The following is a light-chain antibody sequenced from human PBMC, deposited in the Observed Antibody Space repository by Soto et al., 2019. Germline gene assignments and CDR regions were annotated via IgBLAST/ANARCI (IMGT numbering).Light chain of an antibody. J-gene: IGKJ2*01. CDR2: AAS. CDR3: QQSYTIPYT. Sequence: DIQMTQSPSSLPASVGDRVTLTCRASHIISTYLNWYQQKPRKAPKLLIYAASTLQSGVPSRLSGSGSGTDFTLTISSLQPEDFATYYCQQSYTIPYTFGQGTKLEIK. CDR1: HIISTY. V-gene: IGKV1-39*01.